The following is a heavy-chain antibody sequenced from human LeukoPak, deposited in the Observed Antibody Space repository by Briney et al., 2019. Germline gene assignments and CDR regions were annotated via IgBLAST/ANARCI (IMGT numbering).Heavy chain of an antibody. CDR2: ISYDENKK. CDR1: GFTFSSYG. D-gene: IGHD6-13*01. V-gene: IGHV3-30*18. J-gene: IGHJ4*02. CDR3: AKESRLLAAAGSPFDY. Sequence: GRSLRLSCAASGFTFSSYGMHWVRQAAGKGLEWVAVISYDENKKHYADSVKGRFTISRDNSKNTLYLQMNSLRAEDTAVYYCAKESRLLAAAGSPFDYWGQGTLVTVSS.